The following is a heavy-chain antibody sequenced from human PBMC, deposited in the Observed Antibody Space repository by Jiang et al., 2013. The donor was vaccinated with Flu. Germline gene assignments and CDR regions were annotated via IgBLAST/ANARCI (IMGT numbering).Heavy chain of an antibody. CDR2: ISHTGTT. CDR3: ATTTGN. J-gene: IGHJ4*02. V-gene: IGHV4-38-2*02. D-gene: IGHD3-10*01. CDR1: GYSISSGYY. Sequence: LLKPSETLSLICTVSGYSISSGYYWGWVRQPPGKGLEWIGSISHTGTTYYNPSLQTRLTISLDTSKNQFSLMLTSVTAADTAVYYCATTTGNWGQGTLVTV.